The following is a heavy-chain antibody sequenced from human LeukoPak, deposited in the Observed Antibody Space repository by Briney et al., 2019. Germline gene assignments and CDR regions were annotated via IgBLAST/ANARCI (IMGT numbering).Heavy chain of an antibody. V-gene: IGHV4-39*07. CDR2: IYYSGST. J-gene: IGHJ4*02. CDR1: GGSISSSSYY. CDR3: AREDYYDSSGYGNFDY. D-gene: IGHD3-22*01. Sequence: PSETLSLTCTVSGGSISSSSYYWGWIRQPPGKGLEWIGSIYYSGSTYYNPSLKSRVTISVDTSKNQFSLKLSSVTAADTAVYYCAREDYYDSSGYGNFDYWGQGTLVTVSS.